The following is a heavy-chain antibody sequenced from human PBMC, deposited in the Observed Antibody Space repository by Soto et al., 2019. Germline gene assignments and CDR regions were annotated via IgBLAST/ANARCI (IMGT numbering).Heavy chain of an antibody. Sequence: QVQLVQSGAEVKEPGSSVKVSCKAPGELFNNYAFNWVRQAPGQGLEWMGRISPLFSTTNYAEKFQGRVTIGADELTTIVYLEVSNLESEDTAMYYCAASCSVEAAGYFKFWGQGTLVTVSP. D-gene: IGHD6-13*01. CDR1: GELFNNYA. V-gene: IGHV1-69*01. CDR2: ISPLFSTT. CDR3: AASCSVEAAGYFKF. J-gene: IGHJ4*02.